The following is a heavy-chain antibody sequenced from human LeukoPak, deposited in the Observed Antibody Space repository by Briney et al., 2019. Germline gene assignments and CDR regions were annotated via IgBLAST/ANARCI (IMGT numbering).Heavy chain of an antibody. J-gene: IGHJ4*02. V-gene: IGHV4-34*01. D-gene: IGHD3-22*01. CDR2: INHSGST. Sequence: PSETLSLTCAVYGGSFSGYYWSWIRQPPGKGLEWIGEINHSGSTNYNPSLKSRVTISINTSKNQFSLKLSSVTAADTAVYYCAKGLSSGYSGSDYWGQGTLVTVSS. CDR1: GGSFSGYY. CDR3: AKGLSSGYSGSDY.